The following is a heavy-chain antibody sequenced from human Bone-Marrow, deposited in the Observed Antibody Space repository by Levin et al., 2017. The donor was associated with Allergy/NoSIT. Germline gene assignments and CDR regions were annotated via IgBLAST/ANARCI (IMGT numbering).Heavy chain of an antibody. D-gene: IGHD6-6*01. CDR2: IYSGGST. V-gene: IGHV3-53*01. Sequence: LSLTCAASGFTVSSTYMSWVRQAPGKGLEWVSVIYSGGSTYYADSVKGRFTISRDNSKNTLYLQMNSLRAEDTAVYYCARVMSGSFSSSDRYFDYWGQGTLVTVSS. CDR3: ARVMSGSFSSSDRYFDY. J-gene: IGHJ4*02. CDR1: GFTVSSTY.